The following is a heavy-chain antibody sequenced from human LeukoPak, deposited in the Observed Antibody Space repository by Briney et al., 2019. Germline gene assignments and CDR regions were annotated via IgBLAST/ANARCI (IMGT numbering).Heavy chain of an antibody. CDR3: ASFGISWRSSY. Sequence: GGSLRLSCAASGFSFSSHWVHWVRQAPGKGPVSVSRISDDGSYTSNVDSVKGRFTISRDNVNNMLYLHMNSLRAEDTAVYYCASFGISWRSSYWGQGTLVTVSS. CDR2: ISDDGSYT. J-gene: IGHJ4*02. CDR1: GFSFSSHW. D-gene: IGHD2-21*01. V-gene: IGHV3-74*01.